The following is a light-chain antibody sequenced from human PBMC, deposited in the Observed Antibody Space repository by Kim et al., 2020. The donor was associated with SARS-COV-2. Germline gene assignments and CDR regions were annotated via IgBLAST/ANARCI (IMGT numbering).Light chain of an antibody. CDR1: QVIINS. Sequence: AAVGDRGTTSCRASQVIINSLAWYQHTPGKAPKSLIYAASSLQSGVPSKFSGSGSGTDFTLTITSLQPEDIATYYCQQYKSYPITLGQGTRLEIK. CDR3: QQYKSYPIT. J-gene: IGKJ5*01. CDR2: AAS. V-gene: IGKV1-16*02.